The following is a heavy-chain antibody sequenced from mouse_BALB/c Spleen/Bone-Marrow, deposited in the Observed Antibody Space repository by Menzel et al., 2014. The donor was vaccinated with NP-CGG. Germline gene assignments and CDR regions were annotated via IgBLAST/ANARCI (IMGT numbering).Heavy chain of an antibody. Sequence: EVQLQQSGAEFVKPGASVKLSSTASGFNIKDTYMDWVKQRPEQGLEWIGRIDPANGNTKYDPKSQGKATITADTSSNTAYLQLSSLTSEDTAVYYCGRGFTDFDYGGQGTTLTVSS. CDR3: GRGFTDFDY. J-gene: IGHJ2*01. CDR1: GFNIKDTY. V-gene: IGHV14-3*02. CDR2: IDPANGNT.